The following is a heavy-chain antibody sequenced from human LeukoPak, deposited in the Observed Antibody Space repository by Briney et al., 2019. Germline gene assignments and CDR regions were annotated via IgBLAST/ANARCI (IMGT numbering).Heavy chain of an antibody. CDR1: GFTFSNYG. D-gene: IGHD6-6*01. CDR2: ISGNGGNT. V-gene: IGHV3-64D*09. J-gene: IGHJ4*02. CDR3: VITSATGPLDY. Sequence: GGSLRLSCAASGFTFSNYGMHWVRQAPGKGLEYVSAISGNGGNTYYADSLKGRFTISRDNSKNTLYLQMSSLRVEDTAVYYCVITSATGPLDYWGQGTLVTVSS.